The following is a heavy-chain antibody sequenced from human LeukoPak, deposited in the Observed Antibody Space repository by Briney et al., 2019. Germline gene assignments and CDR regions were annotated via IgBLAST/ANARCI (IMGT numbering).Heavy chain of an antibody. J-gene: IGHJ4*02. D-gene: IGHD1-26*01. V-gene: IGHV1-2*02. Sequence: ASVKVSCKASGYTFTGYYMHWVRQAPGQGLEWMGWINPNSGDTNYAQKFQGGVTVTRDTSISTAYMELSRLRSDDTAVYYCARTEAGIVGATVDFDYWGQGTLVTVSS. CDR2: INPNSGDT. CDR3: ARTEAGIVGATVDFDY. CDR1: GYTFTGYY.